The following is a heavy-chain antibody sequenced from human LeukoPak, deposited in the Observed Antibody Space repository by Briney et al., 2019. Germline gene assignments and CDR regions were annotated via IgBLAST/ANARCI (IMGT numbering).Heavy chain of an antibody. V-gene: IGHV4-61*01. Sequence: SETLSLTCTVSGGSITTSSYYWSWIRQPPGKGLEWIGYIYYSGSTNYNPSLKSRVTISVDTSKNQFSLKLSSVTAADTAVYYCARDPRVIGTHYFDYWGQGTLVTVSS. CDR2: IYYSGST. D-gene: IGHD2-21*01. CDR3: ARDPRVIGTHYFDY. CDR1: GGSITTSSYY. J-gene: IGHJ4*02.